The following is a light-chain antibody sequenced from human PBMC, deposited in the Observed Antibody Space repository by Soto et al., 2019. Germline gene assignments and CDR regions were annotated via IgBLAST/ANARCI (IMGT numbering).Light chain of an antibody. CDR3: SSYTSSSSYV. J-gene: IGLJ1*01. Sequence: HSVLTQPASVSGSPGQSITISCTGTSSDVGGYTHVSWYQQHPGKAPKLMIYDVNNRPSGVSNRFSGSKSGNTASLTISGLQADDEGDYYCSSYTSSSSYVFGTGTKVTVL. V-gene: IGLV2-14*03. CDR2: DVN. CDR1: SSDVGGYTH.